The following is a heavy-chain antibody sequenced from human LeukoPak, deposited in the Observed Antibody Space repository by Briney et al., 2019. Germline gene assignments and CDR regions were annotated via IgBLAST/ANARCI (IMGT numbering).Heavy chain of an antibody. V-gene: IGHV3-21*01. CDR2: IISSSSSI. D-gene: IGHD3-10*01. CDR3: ARGGHDAFDI. CDR1: GFTFSSYA. Sequence: GGSLRLSCAASGFTFSSYAMNWVRQAPGKGLEWVSSIISSSSSIYYADSVKGRFTISRDNAKNSLYLQMNSLRAEDTAVYYCARGGHDAFDIWGQGTMVTVSS. J-gene: IGHJ3*02.